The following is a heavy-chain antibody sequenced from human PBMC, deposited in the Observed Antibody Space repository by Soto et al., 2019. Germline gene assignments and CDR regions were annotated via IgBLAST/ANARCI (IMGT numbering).Heavy chain of an antibody. CDR2: ISYDGSNK. D-gene: IGHD3-3*01. Sequence: GGSLRLSCAASGFTFSSYAMHWVRQAPGKGLEWVAVISYDGSNKYYADSVKGRFTISRDNSKNTLYLQMNSLRAEDTAVYYCARDSLPYFGTGYYFDYWGQGTLVTVSS. J-gene: IGHJ4*02. CDR1: GFTFSSYA. V-gene: IGHV3-30-3*01. CDR3: ARDSLPYFGTGYYFDY.